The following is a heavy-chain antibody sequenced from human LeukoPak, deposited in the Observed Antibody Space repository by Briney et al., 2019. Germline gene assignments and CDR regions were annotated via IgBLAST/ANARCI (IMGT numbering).Heavy chain of an antibody. CDR2: IYYSGSTT. J-gene: IGHJ3*02. CDR3: ARRDSSRWREGSFDI. V-gene: IGHV4-59*01. Sequence: PSETLSLTCTVFGGSISSYYWSWIRQPPGKGLEWIGYIYYSGSTTSFNPSLKSRVTISLDTSKNQFSLKLSSVTAADTAVYYCARRDSSRWREGSFDIWGQGTMVTVSS. D-gene: IGHD2-15*01. CDR1: GGSISSYY.